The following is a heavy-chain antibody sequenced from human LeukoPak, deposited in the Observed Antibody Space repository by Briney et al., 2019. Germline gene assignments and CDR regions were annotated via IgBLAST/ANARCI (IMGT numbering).Heavy chain of an antibody. Sequence: ASVKVSCKASGYTFTSYDINWVRQATGQGLERMGWMNPNSGNTGYAQKFQGRVTMTRNTSISTAYMELSSLRSEDTAVYYCARATYDYVWGSYRRAYYFDYWGQGTLVTVSS. V-gene: IGHV1-8*01. D-gene: IGHD3-16*02. CDR2: MNPNSGNT. J-gene: IGHJ4*02. CDR1: GYTFTSYD. CDR3: ARATYDYVWGSYRRAYYFDY.